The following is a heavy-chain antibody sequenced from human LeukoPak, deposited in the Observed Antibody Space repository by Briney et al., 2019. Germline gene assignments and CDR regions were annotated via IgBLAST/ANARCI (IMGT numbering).Heavy chain of an antibody. Sequence: SETLSLTCTVSGGSISSYYWSWIRQPPGKGLEWIGYIYYSGSTNYNPSLKSRVTISVDTSKNQFSLKLSSVTAADTAVYYCARVDMTTVTGAFDYWGQGTLVTVSS. J-gene: IGHJ4*02. D-gene: IGHD4-17*01. CDR1: GGSISSYY. V-gene: IGHV4-59*01. CDR3: ARVDMTTVTGAFDY. CDR2: IYYSGST.